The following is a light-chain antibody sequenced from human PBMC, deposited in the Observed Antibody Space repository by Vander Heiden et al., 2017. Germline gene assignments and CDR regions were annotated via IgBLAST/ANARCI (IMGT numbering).Light chain of an antibody. Sequence: QSALTQPASVSGSPGQSITISCTGTSRDVGGYNYVSWYQQHPGNAPKLMIYDVSYRPSGVSTRFSGSKSGNTASLTISGLQAEDEADYYCSSYTSSSTWVFGGGTKLTVL. V-gene: IGLV2-14*01. CDR1: SRDVGGYNY. CDR3: SSYTSSSTWV. CDR2: DVS. J-gene: IGLJ3*02.